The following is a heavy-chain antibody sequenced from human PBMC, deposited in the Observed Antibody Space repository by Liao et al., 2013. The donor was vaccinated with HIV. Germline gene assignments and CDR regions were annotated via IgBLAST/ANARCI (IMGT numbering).Heavy chain of an antibody. J-gene: IGHJ1*01. CDR2: IYYSGST. D-gene: IGHD6-19*01. Sequence: QLQLQESGPGLVKPSETLSLTCTVSGASISSNSYYWGWIRQPPGKGLEWIGSIYYSGSTYYNPSLKSRVTISVDTSKNQFSLKVNSVTAADTAVYYCARGASSGWSPXEYFRHWGQGTLVTVSS. CDR1: GASISSNSYY. V-gene: IGHV4-39*07. CDR3: ARGASSGWSPXEYFRH.